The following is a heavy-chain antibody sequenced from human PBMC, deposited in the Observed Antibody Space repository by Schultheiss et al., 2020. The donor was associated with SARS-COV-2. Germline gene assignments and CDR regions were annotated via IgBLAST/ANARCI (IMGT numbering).Heavy chain of an antibody. J-gene: IGHJ5*02. D-gene: IGHD3-10*01. Sequence: SGPTLVKPTQTLTLTCTFSGFSLSTSGMRVSWIRQPAEKALEWLARIDWDDDKFYSTSLKTRLTITKDTSKNQVVLTMTNMDPVDTATYYCAHRRLDYYGSGSLNWFDPWGQGTLVTVSS. CDR3: AHRRLDYYGSGSLNWFDP. CDR1: GFSLSTSGMR. CDR2: IDWDDDK. V-gene: IGHV2-70*12.